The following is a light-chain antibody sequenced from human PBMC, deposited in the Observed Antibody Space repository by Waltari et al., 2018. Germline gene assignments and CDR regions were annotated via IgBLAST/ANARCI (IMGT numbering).Light chain of an antibody. CDR3: QSFDSSLDGYV. CDR2: ANN. J-gene: IGLJ1*01. Sequence: QSVLTQPPSVSGAPGQRVTISCTGSSSNIGSSYNVHWYQHLPGTAPKVLIYANNSRPSGVPDRFSGSKSGASASLAITGLQAEDEADYYCQSFDSSLDGYVFGTGTKVTVL. CDR1: SSNIGSSYN. V-gene: IGLV1-40*01.